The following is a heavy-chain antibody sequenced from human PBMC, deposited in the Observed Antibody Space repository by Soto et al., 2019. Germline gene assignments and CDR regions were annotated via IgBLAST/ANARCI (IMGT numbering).Heavy chain of an antibody. J-gene: IGHJ4*02. CDR2: IGPESGAT. D-gene: IGHD5-12*01. Sequence: ASVKVSCKASGYTFTGHYIHWVRQAPEQGPEWMGEIGPESGATRYAQKFQGRVTMTMDMSITTVYMELSNLSPDDTAVYYCGRGRSGQIVVFYWGQGTPVTVPQ. CDR1: GYTFTGHY. CDR3: GRGRSGQIVVFY. V-gene: IGHV1-2*02.